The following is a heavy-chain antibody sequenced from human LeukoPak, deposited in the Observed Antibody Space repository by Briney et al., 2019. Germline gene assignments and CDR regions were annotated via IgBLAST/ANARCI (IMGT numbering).Heavy chain of an antibody. J-gene: IGHJ6*03. CDR3: AREGGGSYPLYYYYYYMDV. CDR1: GYTFTSYD. D-gene: IGHD3-16*02. CDR2: MNPNSGNT. Sequence: GASVKVSCKASGYTFTSYDINWVRQATGQGLEWMGWMNPNSGNTGYAQKFQGRVTMTRNTSISTAYMELSSLRSEDTAVYYCAREGGGSYPLYYYYYYMDVWGKGTTVTVSS. V-gene: IGHV1-8*01.